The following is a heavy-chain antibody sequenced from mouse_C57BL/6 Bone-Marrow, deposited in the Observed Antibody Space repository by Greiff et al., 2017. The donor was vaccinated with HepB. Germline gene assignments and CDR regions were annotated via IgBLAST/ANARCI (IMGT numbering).Heavy chain of an antibody. CDR3: ARESLLYYCDY. J-gene: IGHJ2*01. V-gene: IGHV5-4*01. Sequence: EVMLVESGGGLVKPGGSLKLSCAASGFTFSSYAMSWVRQTPEKRLEWVATISDGGSYTYYPDNVKGRFTISRDNAKNNLYLQMSHLKSEDTAMYYCARESLLYYCDYWGQGTTLTVSS. CDR2: ISDGGSYT. CDR1: GFTFSSYA.